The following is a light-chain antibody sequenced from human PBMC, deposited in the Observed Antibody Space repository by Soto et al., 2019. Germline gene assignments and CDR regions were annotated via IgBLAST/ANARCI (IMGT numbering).Light chain of an antibody. CDR1: RRISSAY. Sequence: PGVRATLSCRASRRISSAYLAWYQQKPGQAPRLLIYGASTRATDIPDRFTGSGSATDFTLIISRLEPEDFAVYYCLQSGNSPLTFGQGTRLEIK. V-gene: IGKV3-20*01. CDR2: GAS. CDR3: LQSGNSPLT. J-gene: IGKJ2*01.